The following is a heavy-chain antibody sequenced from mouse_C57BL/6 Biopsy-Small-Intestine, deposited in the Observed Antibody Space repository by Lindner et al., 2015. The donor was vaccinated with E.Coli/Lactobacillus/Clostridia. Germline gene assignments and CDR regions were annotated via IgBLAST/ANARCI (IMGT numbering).Heavy chain of an antibody. CDR3: ARELPPNWYFDV. J-gene: IGHJ1*03. CDR1: GFTFSDYG. D-gene: IGHD1-1*01. V-gene: IGHV5-17*01. Sequence: VQLQESGGGLVKPGGSLKLSCAASGFTFSDYGMHWVRQAPGKGLEWVAYISSGSSTIYYADTVKGRFTISRDNAKNTLFLQMTSLRSEDTAMYYCARELPPNWYFDVWGTGTTVTVSS. CDR2: ISSGSSTI.